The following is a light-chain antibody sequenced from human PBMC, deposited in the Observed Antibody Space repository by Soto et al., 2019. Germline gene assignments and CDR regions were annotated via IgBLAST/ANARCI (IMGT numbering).Light chain of an antibody. V-gene: IGKV3-20*01. J-gene: IGKJ3*01. CDR1: QSVSSN. Sequence: EIVMTQSPATLSVSLGDRATLSCRASQSVSSNLAWYQLKPGQAPRLLIYGASSRATGIPDRFSGSGSGTDFTLTISRLEPEDFAVYYCHQYGLSPPYTFGPGTKVDIK. CDR2: GAS. CDR3: HQYGLSPPYT.